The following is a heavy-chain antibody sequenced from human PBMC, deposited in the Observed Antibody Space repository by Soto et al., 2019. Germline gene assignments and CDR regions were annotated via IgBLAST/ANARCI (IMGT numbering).Heavy chain of an antibody. Sequence: GSLRLSCAASGFTFSSYSMNWVRQAPGKGLEWVSSISSSSSYIYYADSVKGRFTISRDNAKNSLYLQMNSLRAEDTAVYYCARDASSGGMDVWGQGTTVTVSS. V-gene: IGHV3-21*01. CDR2: ISSSSSYI. J-gene: IGHJ6*02. CDR3: ARDASSGGMDV. D-gene: IGHD3-10*01. CDR1: GFTFSSYS.